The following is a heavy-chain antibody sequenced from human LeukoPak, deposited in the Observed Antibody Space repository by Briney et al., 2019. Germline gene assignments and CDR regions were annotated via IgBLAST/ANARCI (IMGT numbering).Heavy chain of an antibody. D-gene: IGHD3-10*01. J-gene: IGHJ3*02. CDR3: ARDGMVRGVIIWDAFDI. V-gene: IGHV3-48*02. CDR1: GFTFSSYS. CDR2: IRSSSSTI. Sequence: PGGSLRLSCAASGFTFSSYSMNWVRQAPGKGREWGSDIRSSSSTIYYADSVKGRFTISRDNAKNSLYLPMNSLRDEDTAVYYCARDGMVRGVIIWDAFDIWGQGAMVTVSS.